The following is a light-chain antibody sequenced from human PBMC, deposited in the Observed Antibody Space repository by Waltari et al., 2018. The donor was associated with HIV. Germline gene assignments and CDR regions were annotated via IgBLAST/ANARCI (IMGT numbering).Light chain of an antibody. Sequence: EILLTQSPATLSLSPGESATLSCRDSQAVSNFLAWYQKKPGQAPRLLIYDAFKRATDIPDRISGSGAGADFTLTISSLEHEDFAVYYCQHRSNWPPSTFGQGTKLEIK. CDR3: QHRSNWPPST. J-gene: IGKJ2*02. V-gene: IGKV3-11*01. CDR1: QAVSNF. CDR2: DAF.